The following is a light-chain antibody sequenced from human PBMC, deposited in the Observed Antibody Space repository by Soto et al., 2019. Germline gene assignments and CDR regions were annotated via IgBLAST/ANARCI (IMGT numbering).Light chain of an antibody. CDR2: AAS. Sequence: IVLTQSTGTLSLSPGETATVSCRAPQSVSSYYLAWYQPNPGQAPRLLIYAASSRATGMPDRCSAGGSGTDFTLTISRLGPEGFAVYYCQECGSSPWAFGQGTKVDIK. CDR3: QECGSSPWA. CDR1: QSVSSYY. J-gene: IGKJ1*01. V-gene: IGKV3-20*01.